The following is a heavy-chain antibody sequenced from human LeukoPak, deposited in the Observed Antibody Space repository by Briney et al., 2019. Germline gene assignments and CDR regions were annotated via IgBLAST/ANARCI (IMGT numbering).Heavy chain of an antibody. V-gene: IGHV3-33*01. CDR3: ARDRGYSGYDLDY. J-gene: IGHJ4*02. Sequence: GRSLRLSCAASGFTFSSYGRHWVRQAPGKGLEWVAVIWYDGSNKYYADSVNGRFTISRDNSKNTLYLQMNRLRAEDTAVYYCARDRGYSGYDLDYWGQGTLVTVSS. D-gene: IGHD5-12*01. CDR1: GFTFSSYG. CDR2: IWYDGSNK.